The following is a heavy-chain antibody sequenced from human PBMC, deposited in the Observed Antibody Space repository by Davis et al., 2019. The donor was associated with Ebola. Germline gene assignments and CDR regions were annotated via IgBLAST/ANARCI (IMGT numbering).Heavy chain of an antibody. CDR2: IDPRDSYT. D-gene: IGHD6-6*01. CDR3: ARHPISYSSSSSYYYYGMDV. Sequence: KVSCKGSGYSFTSYWISWVRQMPGKGLEWMGRIDPRDSYTNYSPSFQGHVTISADKSISTAYLQWSSLKASDTAMYYCARHPISYSSSSSYYYYGMDVWGQGTTVTVSS. V-gene: IGHV5-10-1*01. CDR1: GYSFTSYW. J-gene: IGHJ6*02.